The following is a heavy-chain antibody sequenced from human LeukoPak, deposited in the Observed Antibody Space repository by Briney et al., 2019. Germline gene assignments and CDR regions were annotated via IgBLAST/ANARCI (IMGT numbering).Heavy chain of an antibody. Sequence: GASVKVSCKASGYTFTSYAMNWVRQAPGQGLEWMGWINTNTGNPTYAQGFTGRFVFSLDTSVSTAYLQISSLKAEDTAVYYCARDKVTPLRYGGYDFWSGQYNWFDPWGQGTLVTVSS. CDR1: GYTFTSYA. CDR2: INTNTGNP. D-gene: IGHD3-3*01. CDR3: ARDKVTPLRYGGYDFWSGQYNWFDP. V-gene: IGHV7-4-1*02. J-gene: IGHJ5*02.